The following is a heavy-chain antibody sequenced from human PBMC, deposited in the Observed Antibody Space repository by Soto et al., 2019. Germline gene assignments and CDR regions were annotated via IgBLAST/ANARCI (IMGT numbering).Heavy chain of an antibody. CDR1: GYSFTSYW. D-gene: IGHD3-10*01. V-gene: IGHV5-51*01. J-gene: IGHJ4*02. Sequence: GESLKISCKGSGYSFTSYWIGWVRQMPGKGLEWMGIIYPGDSDTRYSPSFQGQVTISADKSISTAYLQWSSLKASDTAMYYCARPPHGSGSYVPTYYFDYWGQGTLVTVSS. CDR2: IYPGDSDT. CDR3: ARPPHGSGSYVPTYYFDY.